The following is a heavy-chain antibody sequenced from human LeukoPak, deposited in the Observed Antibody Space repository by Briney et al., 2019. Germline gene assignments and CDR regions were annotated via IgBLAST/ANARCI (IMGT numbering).Heavy chain of an antibody. D-gene: IGHD6-13*01. CDR2: ISSSGSTI. Sequence: PGGSLRLSCAASGFTFSSYEMNWVRQAPGKGLEWVSYISSSGSTIYYADSVKGRFTISRDNAKNSLYLQMNSLRDEDTAVYYCASPEPTSRSLYGGGFDPWGQGTLVTVSS. V-gene: IGHV3-48*03. J-gene: IGHJ5*02. CDR1: GFTFSSYE. CDR3: ASPEPTSRSLYGGGFDP.